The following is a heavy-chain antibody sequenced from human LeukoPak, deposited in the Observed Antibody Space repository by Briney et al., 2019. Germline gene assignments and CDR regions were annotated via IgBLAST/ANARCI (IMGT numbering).Heavy chain of an antibody. CDR2: IIPIFGTA. CDR3: ASAPRIKYYYYYGMDV. Sequence: SVKVSCKASGGTFSSYAISWVRQAPGQGREWMGGIIPIFGTANYAQKFQGRVTITADESTSTAHMEQSSLRSEDTAVYYCASAPRIKYYYYYGMDVWGKGTTVTVSS. CDR1: GGTFSSYA. J-gene: IGHJ6*04. V-gene: IGHV1-69*01.